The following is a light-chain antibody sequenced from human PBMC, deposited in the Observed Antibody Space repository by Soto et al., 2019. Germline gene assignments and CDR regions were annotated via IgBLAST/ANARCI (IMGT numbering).Light chain of an antibody. J-gene: IGLJ1*01. V-gene: IGLV2-14*03. CDR2: DVS. Sequence: QSALTQPASVSGSPGQSITISCTGTSSDVGGYNYVSWYQQHPGKAPKLIIYDVSYRPSGVSNRFSGSKSGNTASLTISGLQAEDEADYFCSLYIGATTYVFGTGTKVTVL. CDR1: SSDVGGYNY. CDR3: SLYIGATTYV.